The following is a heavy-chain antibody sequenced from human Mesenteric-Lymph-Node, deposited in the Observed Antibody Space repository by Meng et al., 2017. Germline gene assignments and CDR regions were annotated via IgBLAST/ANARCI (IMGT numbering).Heavy chain of an antibody. CDR2: INPKSGDI. J-gene: IGHJ4*02. D-gene: IGHD2-8*02. CDR1: GYTFSGHY. Sequence: ASVKVSCKASGYTFSGHYIHWVRQVPGQGLEWMGRINPKSGDINFIQSFQGRVTLTTDTSTSTAFMELSGLRSDDTAVYYCARVGFPDGGYVDYWGQGTLVTVSS. V-gene: IGHV1-2*06. CDR3: ARVGFPDGGYVDY.